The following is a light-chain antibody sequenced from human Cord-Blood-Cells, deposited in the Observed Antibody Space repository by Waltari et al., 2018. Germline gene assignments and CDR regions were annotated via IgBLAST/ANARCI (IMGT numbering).Light chain of an antibody. V-gene: IGKV3-20*01. Sequence: VLPQSPGTLSLSPGDRATLTCRASQSVSSSYLAWYQQKPGQAPRLLIYGASSRATGIPDRFSGSGSGTDFTLTISRLEPEDFAVYYCQQYGSSPWTFGQGTKVEIK. CDR3: QQYGSSPWT. CDR2: GAS. CDR1: QSVSSSY. J-gene: IGKJ1*01.